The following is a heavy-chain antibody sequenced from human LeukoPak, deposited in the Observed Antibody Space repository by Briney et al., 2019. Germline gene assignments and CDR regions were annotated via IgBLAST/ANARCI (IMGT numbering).Heavy chain of an antibody. CDR2: IYSGGST. J-gene: IGHJ4*02. V-gene: IGHV3-53*01. D-gene: IGHD6-19*01. CDR3: ARSSSGWYVY. CDR1: GFTVSSNY. Sequence: GGSLRLSCAASGFTVSSNYMSWVRQAPGKGLEWVSVIYSGGSTYYADSVKGRFTISRDNSKNTLYLQMNSLRVEDTAVYYCARSSSGWYVYWGQGTLVTVSS.